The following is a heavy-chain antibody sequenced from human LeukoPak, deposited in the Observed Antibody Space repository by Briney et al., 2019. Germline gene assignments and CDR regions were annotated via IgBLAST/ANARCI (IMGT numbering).Heavy chain of an antibody. J-gene: IGHJ4*02. CDR2: IYTSGST. V-gene: IGHV4-61*02. D-gene: IGHD3-10*02. CDR3: AKDVFGYYFDY. CDR1: GGSISSGSYY. Sequence: SQTLSLTCTVSGGSISSGSYYWSWIRQPAGKGLEWIGRIYTSGSTNYNPSLKSRVTISVDTSKNQFSLKLSSVTATDTAVYYCAKDVFGYYFDYWGQGTLVTVSS.